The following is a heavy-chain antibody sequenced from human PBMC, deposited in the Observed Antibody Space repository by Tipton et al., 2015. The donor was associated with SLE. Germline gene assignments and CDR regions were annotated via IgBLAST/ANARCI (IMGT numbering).Heavy chain of an antibody. D-gene: IGHD6-25*01. V-gene: IGHV4-34*01. CDR3: ARLGYPGDY. J-gene: IGHJ4*02. CDR1: GGPFSGDY. Sequence: TLSLTCAVYGGPFSGDYWSWVRQSPGKGLEGIGDINYSGRTNYNPSLKSRVIISVDTSKKQFSLKLTSVTAADTTVYYCARLGYPGDYGGQGTLVTVS. CDR2: INYSGRT.